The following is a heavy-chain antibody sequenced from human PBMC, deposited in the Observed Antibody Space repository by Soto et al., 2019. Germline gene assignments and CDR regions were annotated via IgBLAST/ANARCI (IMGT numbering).Heavy chain of an antibody. D-gene: IGHD2-2*01. Sequence: QVQLMQSGTEVKKPGASVTVSCKASGYTFADFGISLVRQAPGQGLEWMGWVSGNNGASNPAPKVQGRITMTLDTSTGVSYMALRSLRSDDTAIYYCVRDQKYFRVNGNWFDSWGQGTLVSVSS. CDR2: VSGNNGAS. CDR1: GYTFADFG. V-gene: IGHV1-18*04. CDR3: VRDQKYFRVNGNWFDS. J-gene: IGHJ5*01.